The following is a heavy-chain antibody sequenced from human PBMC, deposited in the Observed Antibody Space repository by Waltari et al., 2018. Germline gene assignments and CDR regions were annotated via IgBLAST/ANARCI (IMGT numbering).Heavy chain of an antibody. CDR2: INHSGRT. Sequence: QVQLQQWGAGLLKPSESLSLTCVVSGGSFSGYYWSGIRHPPGKGLEGIGEINHSGRTNYNPSLKSRVTISIDTSKIQFSLKLRSVTVADTAVYYCARANTIFGVIRTWYYMDVWGKGTPVTVSS. J-gene: IGHJ6*03. V-gene: IGHV4-34*01. CDR3: ARANTIFGVIRTWYYMDV. D-gene: IGHD3-3*01. CDR1: GGSFSGYY.